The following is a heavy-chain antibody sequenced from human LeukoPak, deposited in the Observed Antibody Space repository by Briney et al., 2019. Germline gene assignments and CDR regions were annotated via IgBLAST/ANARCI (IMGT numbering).Heavy chain of an antibody. J-gene: IGHJ5*02. V-gene: IGHV4-34*01. CDR1: GGSFSGYY. Sequence: SETLSLTCAVYGGSFSGYYWSWIRQPPGKGLEWIGEINHSGSTNYNPSPKSRVAISVDTSKNQFSLKLSSVTAADTAVYYCATTYYYGSGRNNWFDPWGQGTLVTVSS. CDR2: INHSGST. CDR3: ATTYYYGSGRNNWFDP. D-gene: IGHD3-10*01.